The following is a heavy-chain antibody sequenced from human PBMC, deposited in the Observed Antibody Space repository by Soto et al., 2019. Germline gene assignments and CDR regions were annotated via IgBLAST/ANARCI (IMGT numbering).Heavy chain of an antibody. D-gene: IGHD3-16*02. V-gene: IGHV3-53*01. Sequence: PGGSLRLSCAASGFTVSSNYMSWVRQAPGKGLEWVSVIYSGGSTYYADSVKGRFTISRDNSKNTLYLQMNSLRAEDTAVYYCARALSTARPRYFDYWGQGTLVTVSS. J-gene: IGHJ4*02. CDR2: IYSGGST. CDR3: ARALSTARPRYFDY. CDR1: GFTVSSNY.